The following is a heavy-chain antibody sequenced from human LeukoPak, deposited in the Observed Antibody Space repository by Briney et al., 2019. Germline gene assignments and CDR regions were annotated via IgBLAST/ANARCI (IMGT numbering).Heavy chain of an antibody. CDR2: IIPIFGTA. CDR1: GGTFSSYG. Sequence: SVKVSCKASGGTFSSYGSCWVRQAPGRGLEWMGGIIPIFGTANYAQKFQGRVTITADESTSTAYMELSSLRSEDTAVYYCARDRGWAGYSYGFYYWGQGTLVTVSS. V-gene: IGHV1-69*13. J-gene: IGHJ4*02. D-gene: IGHD5-18*01. CDR3: ARDRGWAGYSYGFYY.